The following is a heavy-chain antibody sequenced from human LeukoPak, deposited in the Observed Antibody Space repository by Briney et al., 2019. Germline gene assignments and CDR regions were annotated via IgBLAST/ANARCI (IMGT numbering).Heavy chain of an antibody. CDR3: ARAESSGYYYSDLGY. CDR1: GGTFSSYA. Sequence: SVKVSCKASGGTFSSYAISWVRQAPGQGLEWMGGIIPILGTANYAQKFQGRVTITADESTSTAYMELSSLRSEDTAVYYCARAESSGYYYSDLGYWGQGTLVTVSS. J-gene: IGHJ4*02. D-gene: IGHD3-22*01. V-gene: IGHV1-69*01. CDR2: IIPILGTA.